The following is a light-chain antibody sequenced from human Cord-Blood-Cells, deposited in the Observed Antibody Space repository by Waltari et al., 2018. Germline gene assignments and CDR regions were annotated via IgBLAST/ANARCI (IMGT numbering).Light chain of an antibody. J-gene: IGLJ2*01. Sequence: QSDLTQPASVSGSPGQSITIPCTGTSSDVGGYYNVSWYQQHPVKAPQLMIYDVSNRPSGVSNRLSGSKSGNTASLTISGLQAEDEADYYCSSYTSSSTLVFGGGTKLTVL. V-gene: IGLV2-14*01. CDR1: SSDVGGYYN. CDR2: DVS. CDR3: SSYTSSSTLV.